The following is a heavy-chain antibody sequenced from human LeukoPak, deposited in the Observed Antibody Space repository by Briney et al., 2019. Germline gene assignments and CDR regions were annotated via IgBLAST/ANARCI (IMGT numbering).Heavy chain of an antibody. CDR2: ISYDGSNK. CDR1: GFTFSNYG. D-gene: IGHD4-17*01. CDR3: APGGDYTFFDY. V-gene: IGHV3-30*03. J-gene: IGHJ4*02. Sequence: AGRSLRLSCAVSGFTFSNYGIHWVRQAPGKGLEWVAVISYDGSNKYYADSVKGRFTISRDNSKNTLYLQMNSLRAEDTAVYYCAPGGDYTFFDYWGQGTLVTVSS.